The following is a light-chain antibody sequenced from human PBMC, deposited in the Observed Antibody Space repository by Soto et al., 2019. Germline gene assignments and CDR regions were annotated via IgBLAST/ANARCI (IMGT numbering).Light chain of an antibody. J-gene: IGKJ1*01. V-gene: IGKV1-5*03. CDR1: QTVGNW. Sequence: DIQMTQSPSTVSAFVGDRVISTCRASQTVGNWLAWYQQKAGKAPKLLIYKASYLEGGVPSRFSGSGAGTEFTLNISSLQPDDFATYYCQQYNGTFGQGTKVEIK. CDR2: KAS. CDR3: QQYNGT.